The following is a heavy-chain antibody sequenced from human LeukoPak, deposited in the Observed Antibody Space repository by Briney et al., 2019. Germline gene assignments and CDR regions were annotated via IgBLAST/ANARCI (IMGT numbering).Heavy chain of an antibody. V-gene: IGHV3-30*04. CDR3: AKASSGWSRYYYYGMDV. D-gene: IGHD6-19*01. CDR2: ISYDGSNK. J-gene: IGHJ6*02. CDR1: GFTFSSYA. Sequence: PGGSLRLSCAASGFTFSSYAMHWVRQAPGKGLEWVAVISYDGSNKYYADSVKGRFTISRDNSKNTLYLQMNSLRAEDTAVYYCAKASSGWSRYYYYGMDVWGQGTTVTVSS.